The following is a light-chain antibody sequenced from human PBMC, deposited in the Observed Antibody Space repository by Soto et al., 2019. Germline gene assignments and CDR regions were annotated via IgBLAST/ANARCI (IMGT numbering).Light chain of an antibody. J-gene: IGKJ5*01. CDR1: QSVRTY. CDR2: EVS. CDR3: MQSTQLPPT. Sequence: EIVLTQTPVTLSLSPEGRAPLSRRASQSVRTYLAWYQVKPGQAPRLLIYEVSTRVSGVPDRFSGSGSGTDFTLEISRVETDDVGIYYCMQSTQLPPTYGQGTRLEIK. V-gene: IGKV3-11*01.